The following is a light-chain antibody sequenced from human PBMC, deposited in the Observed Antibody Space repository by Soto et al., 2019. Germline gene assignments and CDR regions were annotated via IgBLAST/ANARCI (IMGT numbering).Light chain of an antibody. J-gene: IGKJ2*01. V-gene: IGKV3-20*01. Sequence: EIVLTQSPGTLSLSPGERAALSCRASQSISSSFLAWYQHKPGQAPRLLIHGASSRATGIPDRFSGSGSGTDFTLTISSLQSEDFAVYYCQQYDSWRYTFGQGTKLEIK. CDR3: QQYDSWRYT. CDR1: QSISSSF. CDR2: GAS.